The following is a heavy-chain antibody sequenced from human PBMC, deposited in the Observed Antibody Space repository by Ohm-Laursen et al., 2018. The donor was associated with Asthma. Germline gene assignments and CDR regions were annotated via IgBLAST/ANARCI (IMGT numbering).Heavy chain of an antibody. CDR1: GYTFSRYS. CDR2: ISTASSFI. D-gene: IGHD1-26*01. CDR3: ARGIVGTVDFDY. V-gene: IGHV3-21*01. J-gene: IGHJ4*02. Sequence: SLRLSCSASGYTFSRYSIHWVRQIPGKGLEWVASISTASSFIYYADSVKGRFTISRDNAKNSLYLQMNSLRAEDTAVYYCARGIVGTVDFDYWGQGTLVTVSS.